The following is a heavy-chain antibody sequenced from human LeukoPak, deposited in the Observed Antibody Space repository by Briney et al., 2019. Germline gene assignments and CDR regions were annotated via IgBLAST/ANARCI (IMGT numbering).Heavy chain of an antibody. CDR1: GYTFTSNY. J-gene: IGHJ4*02. V-gene: IGHV1-46*01. CDR3: ARAVNTPIYYFEY. Sequence: ASVKVSCKAFGYTFTSNYKHWVRQAPGQGLEWMGIINPSGGSTSYAQKFQGRITLSRDTSTSTVYMELSSLRSDDTAVYYCARAVNTPIYYFEYWGQGALVTVSS. CDR2: INPSGGST. D-gene: IGHD1/OR15-1a*01.